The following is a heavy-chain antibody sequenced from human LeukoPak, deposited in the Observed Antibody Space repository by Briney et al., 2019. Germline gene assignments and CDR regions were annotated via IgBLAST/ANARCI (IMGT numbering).Heavy chain of an antibody. J-gene: IGHJ4*02. CDR1: GFTFSSYW. D-gene: IGHD6-6*01. V-gene: IGHV3-74*01. CDR2: INFDGSST. CDR3: ARDVRPDY. Sequence: GGSLRLSCAASGFTFSSYWMHWVRQAPGKGLVWVSRINFDGSSTSYADSVKGRFTISRDNAKNSLYLQMNALRAEDTAVYYCARDVRPDYWGQGTLVTVST.